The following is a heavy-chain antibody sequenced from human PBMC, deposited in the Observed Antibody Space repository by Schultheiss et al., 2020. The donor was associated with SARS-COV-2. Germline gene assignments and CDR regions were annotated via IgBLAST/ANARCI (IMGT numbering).Heavy chain of an antibody. CDR1: GFIFSSYS. CDR2: ISSSSSTI. V-gene: IGHV3-48*01. J-gene: IGHJ4*02. CDR3: AKARASFDY. Sequence: GGSLRLSCAASGFIFSSYSMNWVRQAPGKGLEWVSYISSSSSTIYYADSVKGRFTISRDNSKNTLYLQMNSLRAEDTAVYYCAKARASFDYWGQGTLVTVSS.